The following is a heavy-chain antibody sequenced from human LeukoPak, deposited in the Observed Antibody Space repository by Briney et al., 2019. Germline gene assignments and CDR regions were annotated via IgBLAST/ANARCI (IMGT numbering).Heavy chain of an antibody. CDR3: ARGAAAGSVDY. CDR1: GGSISSSSYY. J-gene: IGHJ4*02. V-gene: IGHV4-39*07. D-gene: IGHD6-13*01. CDR2: IYYSGST. Sequence: SETLFLTCTVSGGSISSSSYYWGWIRQPPGKGLEWIGSIYYSGSTYYNPSLKSRVTISVDTSKNQFSLKLSSVTAADTAVYYCARGAAAGSVDYWGQGTLVTVSS.